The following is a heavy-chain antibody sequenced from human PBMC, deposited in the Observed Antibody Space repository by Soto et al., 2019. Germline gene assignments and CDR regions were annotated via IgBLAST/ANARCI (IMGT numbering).Heavy chain of an antibody. Sequence: GGSLRLSCAASGFTVSSNYMSWVRQAPGKGLEWVSVIYSGGSTYYADSVKGRFTISRHNSKNTLYLQMNSLRAEDTAVYYCARAPKGGFFWSGKNRGGDYSYYRAVGGKGTRVPVP. CDR2: IYSGGST. J-gene: IGHJ6*03. CDR3: ARAPKGGFFWSGKNRGGDYSYYRAV. V-gene: IGHV3-53*04. CDR1: GFTVSSNY. D-gene: IGHD3-3*01.